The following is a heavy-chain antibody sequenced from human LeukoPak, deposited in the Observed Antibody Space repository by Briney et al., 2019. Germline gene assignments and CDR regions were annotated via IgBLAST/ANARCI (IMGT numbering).Heavy chain of an antibody. V-gene: IGHV4-59*08. CDR1: GGSISSYY. CDR3: AYIAAAGSRAFDI. D-gene: IGHD6-13*01. J-gene: IGHJ3*02. Sequence: SETLFLTCTVSGGSISSYYWSWIRQPPGKGLEWIGYIYYSGSTNYNPSLKSRVTISVDTSKNQFSLKLSSVTAADTAVYYCAYIAAAGSRAFDIWGQGTMVTVSS. CDR2: IYYSGST.